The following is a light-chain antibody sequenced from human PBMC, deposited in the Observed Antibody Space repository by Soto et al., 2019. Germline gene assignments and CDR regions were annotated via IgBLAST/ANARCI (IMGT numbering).Light chain of an antibody. Sequence: DIVMTQTPLSLPVTPGEPASISCRSSQSALVSNGYNYLDWYLQKPGQSPQLLIYLGSNLSSGVPDRFSRSGSGTDFTLKISRVEAEDVGVYYCMQALQTPLTFGGGSKV. J-gene: IGKJ4*01. V-gene: IGKV2-28*01. CDR3: MQALQTPLT. CDR2: LGS. CDR1: QSALVSNGYNY.